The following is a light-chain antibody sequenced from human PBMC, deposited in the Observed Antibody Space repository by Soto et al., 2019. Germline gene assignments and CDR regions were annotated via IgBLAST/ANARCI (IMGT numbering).Light chain of an antibody. Sequence: QSALTQPASVSGSPGQSITISCTGTRSDVGRYNYVSWYQQHPGKAPKLMIYEVSNRPSGVSNRFSASKSGNTASLTISGLQAEDEADYYCTSYTSSTAWVFGGGTKVTV. CDR2: EVS. CDR1: RSDVGRYNY. V-gene: IGLV2-14*01. J-gene: IGLJ3*02. CDR3: TSYTSSTAWV.